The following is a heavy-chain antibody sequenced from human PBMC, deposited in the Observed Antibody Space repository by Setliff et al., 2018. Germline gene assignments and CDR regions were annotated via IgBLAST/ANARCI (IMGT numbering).Heavy chain of an antibody. CDR2: IYSGGST. CDR1: GFTVSSNY. J-gene: IGHJ4*02. CDR3: ARVTIAVAGYFDF. V-gene: IGHV3-53*01. D-gene: IGHD6-19*01. Sequence: PGGSLRLSCAASGFTVSSNYMSWVRQAPGKGLEWVSVIYSGGSTYYADSVKGRFTISRDNSKNTLYLQMNSLRAEDTAVYYCARVTIAVAGYFDFWGQGTLVTVSS.